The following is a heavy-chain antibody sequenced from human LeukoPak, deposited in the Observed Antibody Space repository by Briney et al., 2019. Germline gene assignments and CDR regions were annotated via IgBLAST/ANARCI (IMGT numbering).Heavy chain of an antibody. Sequence: PGGSLRPSCAPSRFTFSSYDMYCVRQAPGKGLEWVSYISSGSSRTRYYADSVKGRFTISRDNAKNSLYLQMNSLRAEDTAVYYCAGGAPVYSSGWYGSRFDYWGQGTLVTVSS. J-gene: IGHJ4*02. CDR1: RFTFSSYD. V-gene: IGHV3-48*01. CDR2: ISSGSSRTR. CDR3: AGGAPVYSSGWYGSRFDY. D-gene: IGHD6-19*01.